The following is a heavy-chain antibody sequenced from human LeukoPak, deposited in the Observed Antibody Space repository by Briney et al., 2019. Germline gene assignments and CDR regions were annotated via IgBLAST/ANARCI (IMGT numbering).Heavy chain of an antibody. Sequence: SETLSLTCTVSGGSINNSSYYWGCIRRSPGKGLDWIRTSYYSDSTYYNPSLQSRVTMSIDTSKNQFSLKLTSVTAADTAVYYCARASYGYSYYYYMDVWGKGTTVTVSS. V-gene: IGHV4-39*01. J-gene: IGHJ6*03. D-gene: IGHD5-18*01. CDR3: ARASYGYSYYYYMDV. CDR1: GGSINNSSYY. CDR2: SYYSDST.